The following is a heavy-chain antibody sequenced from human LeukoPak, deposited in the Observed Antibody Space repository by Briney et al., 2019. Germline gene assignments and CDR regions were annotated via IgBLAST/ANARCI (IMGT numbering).Heavy chain of an antibody. J-gene: IGHJ6*04. D-gene: IGHD6-13*01. V-gene: IGHV4-59*01. CDR2: IYYSGST. Sequence: ASETLSLTCTVAGGSISSYYWSWIRQPPGKGLEWIGYIYYSGSTNYNPSLNSRVTISVDTSKNQFSLKLSSVTAADTAVYYCARDRQQLGYYYYGMDVWGKGTTVTVSS. CDR3: ARDRQQLGYYYYGMDV. CDR1: GGSISSYY.